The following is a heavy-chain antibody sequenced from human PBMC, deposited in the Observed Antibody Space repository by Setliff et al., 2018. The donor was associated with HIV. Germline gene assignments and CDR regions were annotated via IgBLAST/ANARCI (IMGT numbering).Heavy chain of an antibody. D-gene: IGHD4-17*01. V-gene: IGHV1-8*02. J-gene: IGHJ4*02. Sequence: ASVKVSCKASGYTFTNYDINWVRQATGQGLEWMGRMNPNSGNTEYAQQFQGRVTMTRNTSISTAYMELSSLRSEDTAIYYCARDRDGDHMTHDYWGQGTLVTVSS. CDR1: GYTFTNYD. CDR2: MNPNSGNT. CDR3: ARDRDGDHMTHDY.